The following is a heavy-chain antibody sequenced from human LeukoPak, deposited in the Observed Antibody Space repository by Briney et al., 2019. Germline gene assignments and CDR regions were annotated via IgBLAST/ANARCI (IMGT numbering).Heavy chain of an antibody. CDR3: ARVGIAAAGLDY. CDR1: GYTFTGYY. Sequence: GASVKVSCKASGYTFTGYYMHWVRQAPGQGLGWMGWINPNSGDTNYAQKFQGWVTMTRDTSISTAYMELSRLRSDDTAVYYCARVGIAAAGLDYWGQGTLVTVSS. V-gene: IGHV1-2*04. J-gene: IGHJ4*02. CDR2: INPNSGDT. D-gene: IGHD6-13*01.